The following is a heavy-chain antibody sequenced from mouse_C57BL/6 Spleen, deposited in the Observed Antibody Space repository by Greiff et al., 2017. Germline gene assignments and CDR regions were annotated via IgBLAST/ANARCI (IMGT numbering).Heavy chain of an antibody. Sequence: EVQGVESGAELVRPGASVTLSCTASGFTFKDDYMPWVNQRPEQGLEWIGWIDPGNGDTEYASKFQGKATITADTSSNTAYLQLSSLTSEDTAVYYCTPGSSGYVDYWGQGTTLTVSS. D-gene: IGHD3-2*02. CDR2: IDPGNGDT. J-gene: IGHJ2*01. CDR1: GFTFKDDY. V-gene: IGHV14-4*01. CDR3: TPGSSGYVDY.